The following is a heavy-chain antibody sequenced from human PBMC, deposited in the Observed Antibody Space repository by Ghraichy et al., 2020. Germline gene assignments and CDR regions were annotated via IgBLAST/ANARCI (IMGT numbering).Heavy chain of an antibody. D-gene: IGHD2-2*01. V-gene: IGHV3-21*01. Sequence: GGSLRLSCAASGFTFSTYSMTWVRQAPGKGLEWVSSISSRSSYIYFADSLKARFTISRDNAKNSLYLQMNSLRAEDTAVYYCARDRGQVAVPTEEDRRRGLYSFYGIDVWGQGTTVTVSS. CDR3: ARDRGQVAVPTEEDRRRGLYSFYGIDV. CDR1: GFTFSTYS. CDR2: ISSRSSYI. J-gene: IGHJ6*02.